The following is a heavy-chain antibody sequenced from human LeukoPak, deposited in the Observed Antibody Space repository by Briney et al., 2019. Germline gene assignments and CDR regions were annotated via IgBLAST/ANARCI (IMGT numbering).Heavy chain of an antibody. CDR3: ARDAPIVGATLDY. Sequence: PGGSLRLSCAASGFTVSSNYMSWVRRAPGKGPEWVSIVYSSGNTYYADSVKGRFTISRDNSKSTLYLQMNSLRAEDTAVYYCARDAPIVGATLDYWGQGTLVTVSS. CDR2: VYSSGNT. J-gene: IGHJ4*02. CDR1: GFTVSSNY. V-gene: IGHV3-66*01. D-gene: IGHD1-26*01.